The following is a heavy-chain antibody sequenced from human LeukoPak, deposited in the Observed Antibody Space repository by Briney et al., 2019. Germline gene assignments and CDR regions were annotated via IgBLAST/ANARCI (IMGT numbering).Heavy chain of an antibody. J-gene: IGHJ4*02. CDR2: IYTSGST. V-gene: IGHV4-61*02. D-gene: IGHD4/OR15-4a*01. CDR1: GGSISSGSYY. Sequence: SQTLSLTCTVSGGSISSGSYYWSWIRQPAGKGLQWIGRIYTSGSTNYNPSLKSRVTISVDTSKNQFSLKLSSVTAADTAVYYCARHEGSYGAFDYWGQGTLVTVSS. CDR3: ARHEGSYGAFDY.